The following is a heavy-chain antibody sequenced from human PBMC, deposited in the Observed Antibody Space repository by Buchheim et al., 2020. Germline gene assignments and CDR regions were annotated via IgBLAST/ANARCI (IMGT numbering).Heavy chain of an antibody. CDR3: ARDPSSSATFDS. V-gene: IGHV4-4*02. CDR2: IYHTGST. J-gene: IGHJ5*01. CDR1: GGSITSSHW. Sequence: QVQLQESGPGLVKPSGTLSLTCAVSGGSITSSHWWTWVRQPPGKGLEWIGEIYHTGSTNYRPSLASRVTILVDRSKNQFSLTLRSVTAADTGFYYCARDPSSSATFDSWGQRTL. D-gene: IGHD2-2*01.